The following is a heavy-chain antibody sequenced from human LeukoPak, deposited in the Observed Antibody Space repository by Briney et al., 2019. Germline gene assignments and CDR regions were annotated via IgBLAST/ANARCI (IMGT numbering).Heavy chain of an antibody. D-gene: IGHD3-22*01. Sequence: SETLSLTCTVSGGSISSYYWSWIRQPPGKGLEWIGYIYYSGSTDYNPSLKSRVTISVDTSKNQFSLKLSSVTAADTAVYYCAKVIGYYYDSSGYYDYWGQGTLVTVSS. CDR1: GGSISSYY. J-gene: IGHJ4*02. V-gene: IGHV4-59*08. CDR3: AKVIGYYYDSSGYYDY. CDR2: IYYSGST.